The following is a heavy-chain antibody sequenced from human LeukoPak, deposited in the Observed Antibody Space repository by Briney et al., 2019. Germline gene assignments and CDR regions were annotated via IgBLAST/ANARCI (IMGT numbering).Heavy chain of an antibody. CDR3: AREAYTVTFFDY. D-gene: IGHD4-11*01. CDR2: ISWNSGSI. V-gene: IGHV3-9*01. Sequence: GGSLRLSSAASGFTFDDYAMHWVRQAPGKGLEWVSGISWNSGSIGYADSVKGGFTTSRDNAKNSLYLQMNSLRAEDTALYYCAREAYTVTFFDYWCQGMLVIVSS. CDR1: GFTFDDYA. J-gene: IGHJ4*02.